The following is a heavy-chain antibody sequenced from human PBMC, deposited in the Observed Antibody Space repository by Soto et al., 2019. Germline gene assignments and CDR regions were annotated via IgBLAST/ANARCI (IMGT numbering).Heavy chain of an antibody. CDR1: GYSFTSYW. CDR2: IDPSDSYT. J-gene: IGHJ4*02. D-gene: IGHD3-22*01. CDR3: ARDPLTRYYDSSGYLFDY. Sequence: PGESLKISCKGSGYSFTSYWISWVRQMPGKGLEWMGRIDPSDSYTNYSPSFQGHVTISADKSISTAYLQWSSLKASDTAMYYCARDPLTRYYDSSGYLFDYWGQGXLVTVYS. V-gene: IGHV5-10-1*01.